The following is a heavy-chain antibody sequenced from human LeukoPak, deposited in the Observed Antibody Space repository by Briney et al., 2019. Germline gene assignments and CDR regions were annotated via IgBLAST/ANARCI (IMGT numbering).Heavy chain of an antibody. CDR3: ATDSKNSRGYFDY. J-gene: IGHJ4*02. CDR1: GYTLTELS. V-gene: IGHV1-24*01. Sequence: GASVKVSCKVSGYTLTELSMHWVRQAPGKGLEWMGGFDPEDGETVYAQKFQGRVTMTEDTSTDTAYMELSSLRSEDTAVYYCATDSKNSRGYFDYWGQGTLVTVSS. D-gene: IGHD4-23*01. CDR2: FDPEDGET.